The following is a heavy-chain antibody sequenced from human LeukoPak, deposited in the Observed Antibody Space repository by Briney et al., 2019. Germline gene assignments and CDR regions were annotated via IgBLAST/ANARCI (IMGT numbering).Heavy chain of an antibody. V-gene: IGHV3-7*03. CDR1: GFTFSNYW. D-gene: IGHD1-26*01. CDR3: ARGSRGSYYGAFNI. J-gene: IGHJ3*02. Sequence: GGSLRLSCAASGFTFSNYWMTWVRQAPGKGLEWVANIKQDGSEKNYVDSVKGRFTISRDNAKNSLYLQMNSLRAEDTALYYCARGSRGSYYGAFNIWGQGTMVTVSS. CDR2: IKQDGSEK.